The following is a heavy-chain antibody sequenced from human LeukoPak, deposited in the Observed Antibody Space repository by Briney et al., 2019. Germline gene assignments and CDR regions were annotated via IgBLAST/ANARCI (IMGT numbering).Heavy chain of an antibody. D-gene: IGHD2-8*01. CDR3: ARKLMSSRRFEY. CDR2: IKADGVFT. J-gene: IGHJ4*02. CDR1: GFTFSSYA. Sequence: PGGSLRLSCAASGFTFSSYAMSWVRQAPGKGLEWVAFIKADGVFTNYAEAVKGRFTISRDNSDNTVFLQMESVRPDDTAVYYCARKLMSSRRFEYWGQGTLVTVSS. V-gene: IGHV3-23*01.